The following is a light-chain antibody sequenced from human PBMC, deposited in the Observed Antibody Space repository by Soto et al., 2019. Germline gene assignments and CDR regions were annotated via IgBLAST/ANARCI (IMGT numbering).Light chain of an antibody. CDR1: SSDVGSYNL. J-gene: IGLJ2*01. CDR3: CSYSRTSTLL. CDR2: EGT. V-gene: IGLV2-23*01. Sequence: QSALTQPASLSGSPGHSITISCTGTSSDVGSYNLVSWYQQHPGKAPKLMIYEGTKRPSGVSNRFSGSKSGNTASLTISGLQAEDEADYYCCSYSRTSTLLFGGGTKVTVL.